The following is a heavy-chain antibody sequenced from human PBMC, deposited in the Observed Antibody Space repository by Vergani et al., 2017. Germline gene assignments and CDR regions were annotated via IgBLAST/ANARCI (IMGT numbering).Heavy chain of an antibody. J-gene: IGHJ4*02. CDR2: INHSGST. D-gene: IGHD6-13*01. CDR1: GGSFSGYY. Sequence: QVQLQQWGAGLLKPSETLSLTCAVYGGSFSGYYWSWIRQPPGKGLEWIGEINHSGSTNYNPSLKSRVTISVDTSKNQFSLKLSSVTAEDTAVYYCARGTPEYSSSWGQGTLVTVSS. V-gene: IGHV4-34*01. CDR3: ARGTPEYSSS.